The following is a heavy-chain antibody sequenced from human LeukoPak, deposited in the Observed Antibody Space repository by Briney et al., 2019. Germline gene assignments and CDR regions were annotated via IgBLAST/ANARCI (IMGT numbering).Heavy chain of an antibody. D-gene: IGHD3-9*01. V-gene: IGHV3-23*01. Sequence: GGSLRLSCAASGFTFSSYAMSWVRQAPGKGLEWVSAISGSGGSTYYADSVKGRFTISRDNAKNSLYLQMNSLRAEDTAVYYCARDWDYDILTGLYKEGGFDYWGQGTLVTVSS. J-gene: IGHJ4*02. CDR1: GFTFSSYA. CDR2: ISGSGGST. CDR3: ARDWDYDILTGLYKEGGFDY.